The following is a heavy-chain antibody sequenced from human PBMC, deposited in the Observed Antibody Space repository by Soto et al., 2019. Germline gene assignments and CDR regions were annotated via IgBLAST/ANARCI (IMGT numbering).Heavy chain of an antibody. D-gene: IGHD6-13*01. CDR3: ARDAAAGLNDY. Sequence: ASVKVSCKASGYTFTSYAMHWVRQAPGQRLEWMGWINAGNGNTKYSQKFQGRVTITTDTSTSTAYMEVRSLRSDDTAVYYCARDAAAGLNDYWGQGTLVTVSS. V-gene: IGHV1-3*01. CDR1: GYTFTSYA. J-gene: IGHJ4*02. CDR2: INAGNGNT.